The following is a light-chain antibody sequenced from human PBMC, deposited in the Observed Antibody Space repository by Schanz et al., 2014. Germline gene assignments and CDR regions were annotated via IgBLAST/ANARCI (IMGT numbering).Light chain of an antibody. Sequence: DTQMTQSPSSLSASVGDRVTITCRASQSITTYLNWYQQKPGKAPKLLIYAASSLQSGVPSRFSGSGSGTDFTLTISCLQSEDFATYYCQQYYSYPPFTFGPGTKVDIK. V-gene: IGKV1-39*01. J-gene: IGKJ3*01. CDR2: AAS. CDR1: QSITTY. CDR3: QQYYSYPPFT.